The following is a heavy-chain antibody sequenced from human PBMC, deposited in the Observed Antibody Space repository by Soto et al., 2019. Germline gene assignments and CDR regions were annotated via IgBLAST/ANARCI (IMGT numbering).Heavy chain of an antibody. V-gene: IGHV1-46*01. Sequence: QVQLVQSGAEVKKPGASVKVSCKASGYTFTSYYMHWVRQAPGQGLEWMGIINPSGGSTSYAQKFQGRVTMTRDTSTSTVYMELSSLRSEDTAVYYCARDYYYDSSGYYGYFDYWGQGTLVTVSS. J-gene: IGHJ4*02. CDR2: INPSGGST. D-gene: IGHD3-22*01. CDR3: ARDYYYDSSGYYGYFDY. CDR1: GYTFTSYY.